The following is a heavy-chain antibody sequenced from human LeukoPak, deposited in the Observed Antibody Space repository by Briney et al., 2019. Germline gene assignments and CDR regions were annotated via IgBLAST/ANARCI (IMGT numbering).Heavy chain of an antibody. Sequence: PGGSLRLSCAASGFTFSSYGMHWVRQAPGKGLEWVAFIRYDGSNKYYADSVKGRFTISRDNSKNTLYLQMNSLRAEDTAVYYCATEVIPSAPVAFDIWGQGTMVTVSS. CDR1: GFTFSSYG. V-gene: IGHV3-30*02. J-gene: IGHJ3*02. D-gene: IGHD2-2*01. CDR2: IRYDGSNK. CDR3: ATEVIPSAPVAFDI.